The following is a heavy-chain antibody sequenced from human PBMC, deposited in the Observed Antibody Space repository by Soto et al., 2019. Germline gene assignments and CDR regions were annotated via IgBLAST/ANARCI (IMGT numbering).Heavy chain of an antibody. CDR2: VFYTGST. Sequence: SETLSLTCSVSGGSITKDGYYWNWIRHHPGKGLEWIGFVFYTGSTDYNPSLKSRVAMSMDRSKNQFSLELRSLTAADAGVYYCAAQPSYGDPMGSWGPGTLVTVSS. CDR3: AAQPSYGDPMGS. V-gene: IGHV4-31*03. D-gene: IGHD4-17*01. CDR1: GGSITKDGYY. J-gene: IGHJ5*02.